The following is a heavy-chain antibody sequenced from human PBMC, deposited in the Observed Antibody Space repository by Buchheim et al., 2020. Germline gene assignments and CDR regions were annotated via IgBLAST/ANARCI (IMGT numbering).Heavy chain of an antibody. D-gene: IGHD3-10*01. V-gene: IGHV4-34*01. J-gene: IGHJ4*02. CDR1: GGSFSGYY. CDR2: INHSGST. Sequence: QVQLQQWGAGLLKPSETLSLTCAVYGGSFSGYYWSWIRQPPGKGLEWIGEINHSGSTYYNPSLKSRVTISVDTSKNQFFLKLSSVTAADTAVYYCARVGRYGSGSYYNGIDYWGQGTL. CDR3: ARVGRYGSGSYYNGIDY.